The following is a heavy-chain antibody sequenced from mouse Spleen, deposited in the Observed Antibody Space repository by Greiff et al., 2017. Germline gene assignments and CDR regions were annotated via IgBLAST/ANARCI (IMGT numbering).Heavy chain of an antibody. CDR2: INPSSGYT. J-gene: IGHJ3*01. CDR3: ARDSSGYWFAY. D-gene: IGHD3-2*01. V-gene: IGHV1-4*01. Sequence: QVQLKQSGAELARPGASVKMSCKASGYTFTSYTMHWVKQRPGQGLEWIGYINPSSGYTKYNQKFKDKATLTADKSSSTAYMQLSSLTSEDSAVYYCARDSSGYWFAYWGQGTLVTVSA. CDR1: GYTFTSYT.